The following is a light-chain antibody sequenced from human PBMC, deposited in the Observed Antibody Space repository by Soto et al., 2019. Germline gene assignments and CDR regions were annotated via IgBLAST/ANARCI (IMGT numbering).Light chain of an antibody. J-gene: IGLJ2*01. CDR1: SGHSSYA. V-gene: IGLV4-69*01. CDR3: QTWGTDIHVV. Sequence: QSVLTQSPSASASLGASVKLTCTLSSGHSSYAIAGHQQQPEKGPRYLMKLNSDGSHSKGDGIPDRFSGSSSGAERYLTISSLQSEDEADYYCQTWGTDIHVVFGGGTKVTVL. CDR2: LNSDGSH.